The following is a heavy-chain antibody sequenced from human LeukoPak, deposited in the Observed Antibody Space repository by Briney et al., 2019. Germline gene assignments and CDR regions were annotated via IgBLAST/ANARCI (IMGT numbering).Heavy chain of an antibody. J-gene: IGHJ2*01. V-gene: IGHV4-38-2*02. CDR3: ARDHCSGGSCYSFPDWYFDL. D-gene: IGHD2-15*01. Sequence: PSETLSLTCAVSGYFISSGYYWGWIRPPPGKGLEGIGIINHRGGTYYNPSLKSRVTISVDKSKNQFSLNLSSVTAADTAVYYCARDHCSGGSCYSFPDWYFDLWGRGTLVTVSS. CDR1: GYFISSGYY. CDR2: INHRGGT.